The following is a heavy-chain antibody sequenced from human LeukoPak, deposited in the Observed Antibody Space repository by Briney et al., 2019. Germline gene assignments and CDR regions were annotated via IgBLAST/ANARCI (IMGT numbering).Heavy chain of an antibody. J-gene: IGHJ3*02. V-gene: IGHV3-9*01. CDR3: ARDFNPLYSGTYYDAFDI. Sequence: GRSLRLSCAASGFTFDDYAMHWVRQAPGKGLEWVSGISWNSGSIGYADSVKGRFTISTDTAKNSLYLQMDSLRAEDTAVYYCARDFNPLYSGTYYDAFDIWGQGTMVTVSS. CDR1: GFTFDDYA. CDR2: ISWNSGSI. D-gene: IGHD1-26*01.